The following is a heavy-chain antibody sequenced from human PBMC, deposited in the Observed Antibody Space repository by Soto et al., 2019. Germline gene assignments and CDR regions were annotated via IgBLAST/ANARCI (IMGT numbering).Heavy chain of an antibody. CDR3: ARGLIAVAAPYYFDY. Sequence: SETLSLTCAVYGGSFSGYYWSWIRQPPGKGLEWIGEINHSGSTNYNPSLKSRVTISVDTSKNQFSLKLSSVTAADTAVYYCARGLIAVAAPYYFDYWGQGTLVTVSS. CDR2: INHSGST. D-gene: IGHD6-19*01. J-gene: IGHJ4*02. CDR1: GGSFSGYY. V-gene: IGHV4-34*01.